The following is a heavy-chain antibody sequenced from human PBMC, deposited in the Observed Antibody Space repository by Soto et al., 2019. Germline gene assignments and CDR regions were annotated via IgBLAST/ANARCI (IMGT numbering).Heavy chain of an antibody. CDR2: ISYDGSNK. V-gene: IGHV3-30*18. J-gene: IGHJ4*02. CDR3: AKEKGDYDILTGYYSRRQYFDY. CDR1: GFTFSSYG. Sequence: GGSLRLSCAASGFTFSSYGMHWVRQAPGKGLEWVAVISYDGSNKYYADSVKGRFTISRDNSKNTLYLQMNSLRAEDTAVYYCAKEKGDYDILTGYYSRRQYFDYWGQGTLVTVSS. D-gene: IGHD3-9*01.